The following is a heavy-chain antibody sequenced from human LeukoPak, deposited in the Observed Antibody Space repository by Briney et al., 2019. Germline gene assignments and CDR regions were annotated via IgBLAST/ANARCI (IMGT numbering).Heavy chain of an antibody. CDR2: IYYAGST. V-gene: IGHV4-61*01. CDR3: ARARDFASGSRIDY. Sequence: PSQTLSLTCSVSGGSISGRSYYWSWIRQPPGKGLEWIGYIYYAGSTNSNPSLKSRLTISLDTSKNQFSLNLTSVTAADTAVYYCARARDFASGSRIDYWGQGILVTVSS. D-gene: IGHD3-10*01. J-gene: IGHJ4*02. CDR1: GGSISGRSYY.